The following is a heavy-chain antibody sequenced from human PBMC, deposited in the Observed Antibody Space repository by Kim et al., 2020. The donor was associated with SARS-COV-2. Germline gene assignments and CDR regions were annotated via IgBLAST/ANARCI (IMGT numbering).Heavy chain of an antibody. V-gene: IGHV4-39*01. CDR2: IYYAGNT. CDR3: ARHWGSGVPPGLDS. CDR1: GGSISSSDYY. D-gene: IGHD2-2*01. J-gene: IGHJ5*01. Sequence: SETLSLTCTVSGGSISSSDYYWGWIRQPPEKGLEWIGSIYYAGNTYDNPSPKSRVSISVDTSKNQFSLKLSSVTAADKAIYYCARHWGSGVPPGLDSWG.